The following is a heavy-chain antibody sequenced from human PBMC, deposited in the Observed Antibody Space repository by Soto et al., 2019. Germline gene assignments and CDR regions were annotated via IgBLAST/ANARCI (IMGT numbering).Heavy chain of an antibody. CDR1: GYTFTSCY. Sequence: GASVKVSCTACGYTFTSCYMHWVRQAPGQGLEWMGIINSSGDTTGYAQKFQGRVTISRDNAKNSLYLQMNSLRAEDTALYYCAKDLTTVTKTGYYYYMDVWGKGTTVTVSS. D-gene: IGHD4-17*01. CDR2: INSSGDTT. V-gene: IGHV1-46*01. J-gene: IGHJ6*03. CDR3: AKDLTTVTKTGYYYYMDV.